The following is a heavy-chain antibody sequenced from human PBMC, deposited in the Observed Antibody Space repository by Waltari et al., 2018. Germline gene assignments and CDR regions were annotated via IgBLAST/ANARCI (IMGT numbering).Heavy chain of an antibody. CDR3: ARRRRIAVTDSEAFYFDY. CDR2: ISDYDGNI. D-gene: IGHD6-19*01. V-gene: IGHV1-18*04. CDR1: GYTFTDYL. Sequence: QVQLVQSGPEVKKPGASVKVSCKASGYTFTDYLIPWIRQAPGQGLGWMGWISDYDGNINYAQKVQDRVTRTTDTSATTAYMELRSLRSDDAAVYYCARRRRIAVTDSEAFYFDYWGQGTLVTVSS. J-gene: IGHJ4*02.